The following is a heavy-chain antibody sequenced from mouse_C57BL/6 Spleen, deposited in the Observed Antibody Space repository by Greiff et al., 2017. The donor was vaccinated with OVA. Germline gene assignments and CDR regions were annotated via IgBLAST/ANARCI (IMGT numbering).Heavy chain of an antibody. CDR2: IDPSDSYT. D-gene: IGHD1-1*01. Sequence: QVQLQQPGAELVMPGASVKLSCKASGYTFTSYWMHWVKQRPGQGLEWIGEIDPSDSYTNYNQKFKGQSKLTVDTSSSTAYMQRSSLTSEDSAVYYCARRDGSSYGYCDVWGTGTTVTVSS. CDR1: GYTFTSYW. CDR3: ARRDGSSYGYCDV. J-gene: IGHJ1*03. V-gene: IGHV1-69*01.